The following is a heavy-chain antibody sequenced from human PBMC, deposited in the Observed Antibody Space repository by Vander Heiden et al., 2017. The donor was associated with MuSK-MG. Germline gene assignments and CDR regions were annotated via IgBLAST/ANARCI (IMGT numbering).Heavy chain of an antibody. CDR3: ARGLRGYCSSTSCYTWGNWNPEASYYMDV. Sequence: TNYNPSLKSRVTISVDTSKNQLSLKLSSVTAADTAVYYCARGLRGYCSSTSCYTWGNWNPEASYYMDVWGKGTTVTVSS. V-gene: IGHV4-34*01. CDR2: T. D-gene: IGHD2-2*02. J-gene: IGHJ6*03.